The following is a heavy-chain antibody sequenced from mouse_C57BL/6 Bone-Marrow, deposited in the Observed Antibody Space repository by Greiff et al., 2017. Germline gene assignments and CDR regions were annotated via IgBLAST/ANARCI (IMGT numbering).Heavy chain of an antibody. D-gene: IGHD1-1*01. CDR2: IDPENGDT. V-gene: IGHV14-4*01. CDR3: TTHYYGSSCVYFDY. CDR1: GFNIKDDY. Sequence: EVQLQQSGAELVRPGASVKLSCTASGFNIKDDYMHWVKQRPEQGLEWIGWIDPENGDTEYASKFQGKATITADTYSNTAYLQLSSLTSEDTAVYYCTTHYYGSSCVYFDYWGQGTTLTVSS. J-gene: IGHJ2*01.